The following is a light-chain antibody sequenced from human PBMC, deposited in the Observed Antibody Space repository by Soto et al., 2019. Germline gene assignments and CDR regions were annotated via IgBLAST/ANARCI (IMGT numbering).Light chain of an antibody. V-gene: IGKV3-15*01. CDR3: QQYNNWPPST. CDR2: GAS. CDR1: QSVSCT. Sequence: EIVMTKSPATLSVSTGERATLSCRASQSVSCTLAWYQQQPGQAPRLLIYGASIRATGIPARFSGSGSGTECALTISSLQSEEVAVYYCQQYNNWPPSTFGQGTRLEIQ. J-gene: IGKJ5*01.